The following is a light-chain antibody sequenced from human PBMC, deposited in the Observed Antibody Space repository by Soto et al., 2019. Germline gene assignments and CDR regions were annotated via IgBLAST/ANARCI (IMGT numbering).Light chain of an antibody. CDR1: QSFXGN. Sequence: IALTQSPCTLSVSPGERVTLACRASQSFXGNFVWYQRKPGQAPRILIXGESTRATGIPARFSGSGSGKEFTLTISSLQSEDFAGYYCQQYNKLPNITFGQGTRLEIK. CDR2: GES. CDR3: QQYNKLPNIT. V-gene: IGKV3-15*01. J-gene: IGKJ5*01.